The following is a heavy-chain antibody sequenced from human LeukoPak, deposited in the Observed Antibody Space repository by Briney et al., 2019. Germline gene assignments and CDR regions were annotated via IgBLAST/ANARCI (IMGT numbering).Heavy chain of an antibody. D-gene: IGHD1-1*01. CDR2: FHPEDGET. Sequence: GASVKVSCKVSGDTLTVFSMHWVRQAPGKGLEWMGGFHPEDGETVYAQKFQGRITMTEDTSTDTAYMDLSSLRSEDTAVYYCARNNWNDFGTNVFDIWGQGTMVTVSS. CDR1: GDTLTVFS. J-gene: IGHJ3*02. V-gene: IGHV1-24*01. CDR3: ARNNWNDFGTNVFDI.